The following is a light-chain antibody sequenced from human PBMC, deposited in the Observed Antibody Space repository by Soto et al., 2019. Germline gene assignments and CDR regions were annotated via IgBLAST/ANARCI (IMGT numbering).Light chain of an antibody. J-gene: IGKJ4*01. CDR1: QSISSW. CDR3: QQYNIYPS. CDR2: KAS. V-gene: IGKV1-5*03. Sequence: DIQMTQSPSTLSASVGDRVTITCRASQSISSWLAWYQQKPGKAPKLLIYKASSLESGVPSRFSGSGSGTEFTLTIISLQPDDFATYYCQQYNIYPSFGGGTKVEIK.